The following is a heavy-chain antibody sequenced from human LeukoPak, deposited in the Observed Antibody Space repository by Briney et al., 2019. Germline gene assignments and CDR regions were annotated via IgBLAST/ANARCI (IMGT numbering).Heavy chain of an antibody. Sequence: PGGSLRLSCAASGFTFSSYAMSWVRQAPGKGLEWVSAISGSGGSTYYADSVKGRFTISRDNSKNTLYLQMNSLRAEDTAVYYCARDHYYGSGSFNYFDYWGQGTLVTVSS. J-gene: IGHJ4*02. CDR3: ARDHYYGSGSFNYFDY. D-gene: IGHD3-10*01. CDR1: GFTFSSYA. CDR2: ISGSGGST. V-gene: IGHV3-23*01.